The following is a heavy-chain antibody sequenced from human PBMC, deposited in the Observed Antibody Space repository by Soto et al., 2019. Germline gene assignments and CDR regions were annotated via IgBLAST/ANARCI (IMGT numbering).Heavy chain of an antibody. J-gene: IGHJ5*02. CDR2: IKQDGSEK. CDR1: GFTFSSYW. D-gene: IGHD4-17*01. CDR3: ARAPTYTTKTTVTTFYWFDP. Sequence: LRLSCAASGFTFSSYWMSWVRQAPGKGLEWVANIKQDGSEKYYVDSVKGRFTISRDNAKNSLYLQMNSLRAEDTAVYYCARAPTYTTKTTVTTFYWFDPWGQGTLVTVSS. V-gene: IGHV3-7*01.